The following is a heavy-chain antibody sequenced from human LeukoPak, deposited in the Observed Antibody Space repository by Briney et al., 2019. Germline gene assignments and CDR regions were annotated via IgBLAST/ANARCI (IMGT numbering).Heavy chain of an antibody. Sequence: SETLSLTCAVSGGSINSGRYYWGRIRQPPGKGLEWIGSIFYSGSTYYNPSLKSRVTISVDTSKNQFSLKLSSVTAADTAVYYCARRKAYCSGSLCYADYWGQGSLVTVSS. D-gene: IGHD2-15*01. V-gene: IGHV4-39*01. CDR3: ARRKAYCSGSLCYADY. J-gene: IGHJ4*02. CDR2: IFYSGST. CDR1: GGSINSGRYY.